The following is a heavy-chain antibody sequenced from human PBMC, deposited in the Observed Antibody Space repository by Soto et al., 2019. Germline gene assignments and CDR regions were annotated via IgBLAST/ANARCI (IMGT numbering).Heavy chain of an antibody. Sequence: QVQLVESGGGVVQPGESLRLSCAGSGFTFSSYGMDWVRQAPGKGLEWAAVISYDGSNKYYVDSVKGRFTISRDNSKNTLYLQMNSLRAEDTAVYYCAKDRMGAGIRGYFDYWGQGMLVTVSS. CDR3: AKDRMGAGIRGYFDY. D-gene: IGHD3-10*01. CDR2: ISYDGSNK. CDR1: GFTFSSYG. J-gene: IGHJ4*02. V-gene: IGHV3-30*18.